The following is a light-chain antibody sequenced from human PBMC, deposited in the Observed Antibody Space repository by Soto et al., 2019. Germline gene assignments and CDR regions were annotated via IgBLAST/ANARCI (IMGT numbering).Light chain of an antibody. V-gene: IGKV1-12*01. CDR1: QGISNW. J-gene: IGKJ4*01. CDR3: QQTNTFFPLT. CDR2: GAY. Sequence: DIPMTQSPSSVSASVGDRVTITCRASQGISNWLAWYQQQPGRAPKLLIYGAYTLQTGVPSRFSGGGSGTHFTLIISSLQPEDFATYYCQQTNTFFPLTFGGGTRVEIK.